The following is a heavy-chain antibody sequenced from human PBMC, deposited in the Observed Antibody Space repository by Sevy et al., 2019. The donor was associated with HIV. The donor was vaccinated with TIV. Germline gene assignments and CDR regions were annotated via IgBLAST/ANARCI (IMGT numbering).Heavy chain of an antibody. Sequence: GSLRLSWAASGFTFSSYAMSWVRQAPGKGLEWVSAISGSGGSTYYADSVKGRFTISRDNSKNTLYLQMNSLRAEDTAVYYCAKAPNGYYGSGREGYYFDYWGQGTLVTVSS. CDR2: ISGSGGST. D-gene: IGHD3-10*01. J-gene: IGHJ4*02. CDR1: GFTFSSYA. V-gene: IGHV3-23*01. CDR3: AKAPNGYYGSGREGYYFDY.